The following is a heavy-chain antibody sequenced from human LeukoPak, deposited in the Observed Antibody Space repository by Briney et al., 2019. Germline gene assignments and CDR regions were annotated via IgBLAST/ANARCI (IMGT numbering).Heavy chain of an antibody. J-gene: IGHJ4*02. D-gene: IGHD5-18*01. CDR3: ARGGTYRYGSSDY. CDR1: GYTFTNYS. Sequence: GESLRISCKASGYTFTNYSIGWVRQMPGKGLEWMGIIHPGDSGTRYSPSFQGQVTMSVDESITTAYLQWSSLRASDSAIYYCARGGTYRYGSSDYWGQGTLVTVSS. CDR2: IHPGDSGT. V-gene: IGHV5-51*01.